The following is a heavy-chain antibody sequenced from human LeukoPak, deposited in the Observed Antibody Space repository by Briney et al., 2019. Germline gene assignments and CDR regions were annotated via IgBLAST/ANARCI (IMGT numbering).Heavy chain of an antibody. CDR2: TYYRSKWNN. V-gene: IGHV6-1*01. J-gene: IGHJ4*02. Sequence: SQTLSLTCAISGDSVSSNSAGWNWIRQSPWRGLEWLGGTYYRSKWNNDYAGSVKSRITITPDTSQNKFSRQAKSLTPEDTAVYYCARAPGQWLAYFDYWGQGTLVTVSS. CDR3: ARAPGQWLAYFDY. D-gene: IGHD6-19*01. CDR1: GDSVSSNSAG.